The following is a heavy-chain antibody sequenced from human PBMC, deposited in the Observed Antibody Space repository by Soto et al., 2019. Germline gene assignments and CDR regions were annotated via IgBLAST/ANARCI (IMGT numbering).Heavy chain of an antibody. D-gene: IGHD3-10*01. CDR1: GYTFTSFG. CDR2: INAGNGNT. V-gene: IGHV1-3*01. Sequence: GASVKVSCKASGYTFTSFGISWVRQAPGQRFEWMGWINAGNGNTKYSQKFQGRVTITRDTSASTAYMELSSLRSEDTAVYYCARDTRGSRYFDLWGRGTLVTVSS. CDR3: ARDTRGSRYFDL. J-gene: IGHJ2*01.